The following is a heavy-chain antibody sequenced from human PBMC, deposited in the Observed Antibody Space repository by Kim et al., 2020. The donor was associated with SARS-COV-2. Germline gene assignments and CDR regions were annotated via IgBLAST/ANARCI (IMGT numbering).Heavy chain of an antibody. D-gene: IGHD3-22*01. CDR3: ARAGALSSGYYYVGLDY. J-gene: IGHJ4*02. CDR1: GFTFSSYG. CDR2: IWYDGSNK. V-gene: IGHV3-33*01. Sequence: GGSLRLSCAASGFTFSSYGMHWVRQAPGKGLEWVAVIWYDGSNKYYADSVKGRFTISRDNSKNTLYLQMNSLRAEDTAVYYCARAGALSSGYYYVGLDYWGQGTLVTVSS.